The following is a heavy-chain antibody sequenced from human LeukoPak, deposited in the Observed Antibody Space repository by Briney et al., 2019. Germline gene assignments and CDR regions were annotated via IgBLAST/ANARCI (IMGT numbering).Heavy chain of an antibody. Sequence: SSETLSLTCAVYGGSFSGYYWSWIRQPPGKGLEWIGEINHSGSTNYNPSLKSRVTISVDTSKNQFSLKLSSVTAADTAVYYCERTRKQWLDYYFDYWGQGTLVTVSS. D-gene: IGHD6-19*01. CDR1: GGSFSGYY. J-gene: IGHJ4*02. CDR2: INHSGST. CDR3: ERTRKQWLDYYFDY. V-gene: IGHV4-34*01.